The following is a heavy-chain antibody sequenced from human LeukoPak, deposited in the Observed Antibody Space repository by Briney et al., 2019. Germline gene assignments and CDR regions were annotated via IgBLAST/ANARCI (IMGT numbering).Heavy chain of an antibody. J-gene: IGHJ5*02. D-gene: IGHD3-10*01. CDR1: GGSISSSSYY. CDR3: ARRHSKGDYYGSGSFNWFDP. CDR2: IYYSGST. V-gene: IGHV4-39*01. Sequence: PSETLSLTCTVSGGSISSSSYYWGWIRQPPGKGLEWIGSIYYSGSTYYNPSLKSRVTISVDTSKNQFSLKLSSVTAADTAVYYCARRHSKGDYYGSGSFNWFDPWGQGTLVTVSS.